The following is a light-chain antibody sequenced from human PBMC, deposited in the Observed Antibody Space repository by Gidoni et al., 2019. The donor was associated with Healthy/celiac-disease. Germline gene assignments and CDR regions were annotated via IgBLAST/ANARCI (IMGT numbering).Light chain of an antibody. CDR3: QQSYSTLTWT. J-gene: IGKJ1*01. V-gene: IGKV1-39*01. Sequence: THMPPPPSSLSASVGDRVTITCRASQSISSYLNWYQQKPGKAPKLLIYAASSLQSGVPSRFSGSGSGTDFTLTISSLQPEDFATYYCQQSYSTLTWTFGQGTKVEIK. CDR1: QSISSY. CDR2: AAS.